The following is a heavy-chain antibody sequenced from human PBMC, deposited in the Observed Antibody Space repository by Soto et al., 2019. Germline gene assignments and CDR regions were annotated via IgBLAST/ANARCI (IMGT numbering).Heavy chain of an antibody. D-gene: IGHD3-22*01. CDR2: INHSGST. J-gene: IGHJ4*01. V-gene: IGHV4-34*01. CDR1: GGSFSGYY. CDR3: ARGPANRTMIVVVIGVDYFDH. Sequence: SETLSLTCGVYGGSFSGYYWSWIRQPPGKGLEWIGEINHSGSTNYNPSLKSRVNISVDTSKKQFSLKLSSVTAADTAVYYCARGPANRTMIVVVIGVDYFDHWGHGNLVT.